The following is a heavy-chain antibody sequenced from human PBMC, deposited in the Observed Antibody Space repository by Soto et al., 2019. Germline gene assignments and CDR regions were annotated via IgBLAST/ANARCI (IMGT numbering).Heavy chain of an antibody. CDR1: GYTFTSYG. D-gene: IGHD6-19*01. CDR3: AREAVSGRTGFDY. J-gene: IGHJ4*02. Sequence: QVQLVQSGAEVKKPGASVKVSCKASGYTFTSYGISWVRQAPGQGLEWMGWVNAYNGNTNYAQKFQGRVTMTTDTSARTADMDLRSLRSDDTAMYYCAREAVSGRTGFDYWGQGTLVTVSS. V-gene: IGHV1-18*01. CDR2: VNAYNGNT.